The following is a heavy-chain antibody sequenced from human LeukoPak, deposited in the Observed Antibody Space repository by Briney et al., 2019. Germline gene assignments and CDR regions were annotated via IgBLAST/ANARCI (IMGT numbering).Heavy chain of an antibody. Sequence: SETLSLTCTVSGGSISSGDYYWSWIRQPPGKGLEWIGYIYYSGSTYYNPSLKSRITISVDTSKNQFSLKLSSVTAADTAVYYCARDLGGYYGSGSYHYWGQGTLVTVSS. V-gene: IGHV4-30-4*01. CDR3: ARDLGGYYGSGSYHY. D-gene: IGHD3-10*01. CDR1: GGSISSGDYY. J-gene: IGHJ4*02. CDR2: IYYSGST.